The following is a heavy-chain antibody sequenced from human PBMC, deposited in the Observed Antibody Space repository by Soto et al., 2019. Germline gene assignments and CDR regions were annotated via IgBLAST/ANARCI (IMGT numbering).Heavy chain of an antibody. CDR1: GYSFTSHD. CDR2: MNSNTGNA. J-gene: IGHJ5*02. V-gene: IGHV1-8*01. D-gene: IGHD5-12*01. CDR3: ARGSGSGGLDWFDP. Sequence: QAQLVQSGAEVKKPGPSVKVSCKASGYSFTSHDINWVRQAPGQGLEWMGWMNSNTGNAGYAPRFQGRVTMTRDTSINTAYMELNSLTFDDTAVYFCARGSGSGGLDWFDPWGQGTLVTVSS.